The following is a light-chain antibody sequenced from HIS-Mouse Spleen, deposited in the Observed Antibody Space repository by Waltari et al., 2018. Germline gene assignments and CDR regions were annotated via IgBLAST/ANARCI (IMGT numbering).Light chain of an antibody. CDR3: QQYDNLHRLT. J-gene: IGKJ3*01. CDR1: QDISNY. V-gene: IGKV1-33*01. CDR2: DAS. Sequence: IQMTQSPSSLSASVGDRVTLTCQASQDISNYLNWYQQKPGKAPKLLIYDASNLETGVPSRFSGSGSGTDFTFTISSLQPEDIATYYCQQYDNLHRLTFGPGTKVDIK.